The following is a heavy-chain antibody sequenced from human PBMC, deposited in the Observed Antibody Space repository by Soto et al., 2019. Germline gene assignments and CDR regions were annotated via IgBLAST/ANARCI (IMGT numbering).Heavy chain of an antibody. J-gene: IGHJ1*01. CDR1: GFTFRSYV. D-gene: IGHD3-16*01. Sequence: QVQLVESGGGVVQPGTSLRVSCVGSGFTFRSYVIHWVRQAPGKGLEWVALTSYDGSDKYYGDSVSGRFTSSRDNSRHTVDLKMDSLRLEDTALYYCARWGTTGGLDVWGQGTLVSVSS. V-gene: IGHV3-30*19. CDR3: ARWGTTGGLDV. CDR2: TSYDGSDK.